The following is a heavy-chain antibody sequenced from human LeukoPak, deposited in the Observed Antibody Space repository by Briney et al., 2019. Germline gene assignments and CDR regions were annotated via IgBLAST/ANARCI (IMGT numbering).Heavy chain of an antibody. V-gene: IGHV4-34*01. D-gene: IGHD4-23*01. J-gene: IGHJ6*02. CDR2: INHSGSH. CDR3: ARVRWTYGMDV. Sequence: PSETLSLTCAVYGGSFSGYYWSWIRQPPGKGLEWIGEINHSGSHNYNPSLKSGVTISIDTSKNQFSLKLSSVTAADTAVYYCARVRWTYGMDVWGQGTTVTVSS. CDR1: GGSFSGYY.